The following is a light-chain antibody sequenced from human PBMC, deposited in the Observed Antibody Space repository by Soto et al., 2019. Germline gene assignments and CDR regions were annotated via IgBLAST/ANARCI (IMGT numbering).Light chain of an antibody. CDR1: QGISSF. CDR2: AAS. J-gene: IGKJ4*01. Sequence: DMQMTQSPSSLSASVGDRVTITCRASQGISSFLAWYQQKPGKAPNLLIYAASTLQTGVPSRFSGAGSGTDFTLTIDNLQPEDFATYYCQQVDAYPSTFGGGTKVDIK. CDR3: QQVDAYPST. V-gene: IGKV1-9*01.